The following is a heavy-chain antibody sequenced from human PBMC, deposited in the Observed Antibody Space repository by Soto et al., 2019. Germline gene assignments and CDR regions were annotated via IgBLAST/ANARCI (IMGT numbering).Heavy chain of an antibody. CDR2: IIPIFGTA. D-gene: IGHD2-15*01. Sequence: SVKVSCKASGGTFSSYAISWVRQAPGQGLEWMGGIIPIFGTANYAQKFQGRVTITADKSTSTAYMELSSLRSEDTAVYYCAGGYCSGGSCYPYGMDVWGQGTTVTVSS. V-gene: IGHV1-69*06. CDR1: GGTFSSYA. J-gene: IGHJ6*02. CDR3: AGGYCSGGSCYPYGMDV.